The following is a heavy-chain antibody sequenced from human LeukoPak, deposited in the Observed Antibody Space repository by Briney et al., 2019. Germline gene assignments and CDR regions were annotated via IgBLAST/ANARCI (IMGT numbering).Heavy chain of an antibody. V-gene: IGHV4-59*01. J-gene: IGHJ4*02. CDR2: ISYRGGT. D-gene: IGHD3-22*01. Sequence: SETLSLTCTVSGGSIISYYWSWIRQPPGKGLEWIGYISYRGGTNYNPSLKSRLTILLDTSKNQFSLTLRSVTAADTAVYYCARTYDTSGYFYAFDYWGQGTLVTVSS. CDR1: GGSIISYY. CDR3: ARTYDTSGYFYAFDY.